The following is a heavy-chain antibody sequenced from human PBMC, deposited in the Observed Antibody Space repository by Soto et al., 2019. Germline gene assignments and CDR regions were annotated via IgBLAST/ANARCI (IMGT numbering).Heavy chain of an antibody. Sequence: QVPLVQSGAEVKKPGASVKVSCKASGYTFTSYGISWVRQAPGQGLEWMGWISAYNGNTNYAQKLQGRVTMTTDTSTSTAYMELRSLRSDDTAVYYCARDLPGIAAAGPTYGMDVWGQGITVTVSS. CDR3: ARDLPGIAAAGPTYGMDV. V-gene: IGHV1-18*01. CDR2: ISAYNGNT. D-gene: IGHD6-13*01. J-gene: IGHJ6*02. CDR1: GYTFTSYG.